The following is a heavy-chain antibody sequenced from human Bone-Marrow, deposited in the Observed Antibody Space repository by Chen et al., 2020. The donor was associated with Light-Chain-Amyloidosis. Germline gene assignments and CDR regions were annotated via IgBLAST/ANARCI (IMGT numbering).Heavy chain of an antibody. Sequence: EVQLEQSGPEVKKPGESLKISCKGSGYTFPMYWIGWVRQMPGKGLEWMVVIYPDDSDASYSPSFEGQVTISADKSITTAYLQWRSLKASDTAMYYCARRRDGYNFDYWGQGTLVTVSS. CDR2: IYPDDSDA. J-gene: IGHJ4*02. D-gene: IGHD5-12*01. CDR3: ARRRDGYNFDY. V-gene: IGHV5-51*01. CDR1: GYTFPMYW.